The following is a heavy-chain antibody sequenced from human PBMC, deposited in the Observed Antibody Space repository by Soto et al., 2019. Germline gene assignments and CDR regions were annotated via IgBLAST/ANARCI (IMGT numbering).Heavy chain of an antibody. CDR2: IYPGDSDT. CDR3: ARGIYSSTYYYYYMDV. V-gene: IGHV5-51*01. CDR1: GYSFTSYW. D-gene: IGHD6-13*01. J-gene: IGHJ6*03. Sequence: PXXSLKISFNGSGYSFTSYWICWVLQMPGKGLEWMGIIYPGDSDTRYSPSFQGQVTISADKSISTAYLQWSSLKASDTAMYYCARGIYSSTYYYYYMDVWGKGTTVTVSS.